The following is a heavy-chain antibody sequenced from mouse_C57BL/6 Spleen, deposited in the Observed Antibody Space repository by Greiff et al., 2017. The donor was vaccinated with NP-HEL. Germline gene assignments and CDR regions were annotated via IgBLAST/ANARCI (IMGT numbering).Heavy chain of an antibody. Sequence: DVMLVESGGGLVKPGGSLKLSCAASGFTFSSYAMSWVRQTPEKRLEWVATISDGGSYTYYPDNVKGRFTISRDNAKNNLYLQMSHLKSEDTAMYYCARGGLRHAMDYWGQGTSVTVSS. CDR3: ARGGLRHAMDY. D-gene: IGHD2-2*01. V-gene: IGHV5-4*03. CDR2: ISDGGSYT. CDR1: GFTFSSYA. J-gene: IGHJ4*01.